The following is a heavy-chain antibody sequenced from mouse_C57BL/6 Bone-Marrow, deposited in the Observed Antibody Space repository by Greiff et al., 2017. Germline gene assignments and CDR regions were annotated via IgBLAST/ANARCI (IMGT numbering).Heavy chain of an antibody. CDR3: ARLNSFFDY. Sequence: QVQLQQSGPELVKPGASVKISCKASGYAFSSSWMNWVKQRPGKGLEWIGRIYPGDGDTNYNGKFKGKATLTVDTSSSTAYMQLSSLTSEDSAVYYCARLNSFFDYWGQGTTLTVSS. V-gene: IGHV1-82*01. J-gene: IGHJ2*01. CDR1: GYAFSSSW. CDR2: IYPGDGDT. D-gene: IGHD3-1*01.